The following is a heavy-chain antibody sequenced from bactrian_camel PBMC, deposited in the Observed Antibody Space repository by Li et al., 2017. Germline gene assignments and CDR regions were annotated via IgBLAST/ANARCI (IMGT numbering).Heavy chain of an antibody. J-gene: IGHJ4*01. CDR2: IGVTGADT. CDR3: AAGSWVAGSLDEHDYVH. CDR1: GSTNSVLA. D-gene: IGHD6*01. V-gene: IGHV3-3*01. Sequence: HVQLVESGGGSVQTGGSLRLSCEVQGSTNSVLAMGWFRQAPGKEREGVAAIGVTGADTYYHDSVKGRFTISRDAAKFAVHLQMTNLQPEDSAMYYCAAGSWVAGSLDEHDYVHWGQGTQVTVS.